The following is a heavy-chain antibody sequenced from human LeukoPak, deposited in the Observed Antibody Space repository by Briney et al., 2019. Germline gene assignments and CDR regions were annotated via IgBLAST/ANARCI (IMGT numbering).Heavy chain of an antibody. D-gene: IGHD3-10*01. V-gene: IGHV1-2*02. CDR2: INPHGGGT. CDR1: EYTLTVYY. J-gene: IGHJ4*02. CDR3: ASTFGGSGSYDFDY. Sequence: ASVKVSFKASEYTLTVYYLHWVRQAPGRGLEWVGWINPHGGGTDYAQTFQGRVTLTRDTSITTAYMELSRLTADDTAVYYCASTFGGSGSYDFDYWGQGTLVTVSS.